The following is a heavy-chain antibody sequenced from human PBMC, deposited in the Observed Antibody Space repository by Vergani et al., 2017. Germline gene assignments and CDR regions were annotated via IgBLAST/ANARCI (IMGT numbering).Heavy chain of an antibody. Sequence: QVQLVQSGAEVKKPGASVKVSCKASGYTFTGYYMHWVRQAPGQGLEWMGWINPNIGGTNYAQKFQGRVTMTRDTSISTAYMELSRLRSDDTAVYYCARVRWDDYYYGMDVWGQGTTVTVSS. J-gene: IGHJ6*02. CDR3: ARVRWDDYYYGMDV. V-gene: IGHV1-2*02. CDR2: INPNIGGT. CDR1: GYTFTGYY. D-gene: IGHD1-26*01.